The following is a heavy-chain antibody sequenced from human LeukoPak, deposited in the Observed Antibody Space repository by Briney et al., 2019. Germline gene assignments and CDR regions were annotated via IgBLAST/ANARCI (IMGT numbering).Heavy chain of an antibody. CDR1: GFTFSSYS. D-gene: IGHD3-10*01. CDR3: ARLWFGDSYFDY. CDR2: ISSSSSYI. Sequence: TGGSLRLSCAASGFTFSSYSMNWVRQAPGKGLEWVSSISSSSSYIYYADSVKGRFTISRDNAKNSLYLQMNSLRAEDTAVYYCARLWFGDSYFDYWGQGTLVTVSS. V-gene: IGHV3-21*01. J-gene: IGHJ4*02.